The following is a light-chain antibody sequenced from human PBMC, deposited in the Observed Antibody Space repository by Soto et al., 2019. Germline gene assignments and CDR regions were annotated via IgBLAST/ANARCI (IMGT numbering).Light chain of an antibody. J-gene: IGKJ3*01. V-gene: IGKV3-20*01. CDR1: QSVSSSY. Sequence: EIVLTQSPGTLSLSPGERATLSCRASQSVSSSYLAGYQQKPGQAPRLLIYGASSRATGIPDRFSGSGSGTDFTVTISRLEPEDLAVYYCQQYRSSLFSFGPGTKVDIK. CDR3: QQYRSSLFS. CDR2: GAS.